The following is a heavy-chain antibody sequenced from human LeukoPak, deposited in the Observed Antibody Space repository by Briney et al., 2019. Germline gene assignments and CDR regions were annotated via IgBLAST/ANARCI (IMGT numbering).Heavy chain of an antibody. CDR3: ARRRAFDI. CDR1: GGSISSNSYY. J-gene: IGHJ3*02. V-gene: IGHV4-39*07. CDR2: INHSGST. Sequence: SETLSLTCTVSGGSISSNSYYWSWIRQPPGKGLEWIGEINHSGSTNYNPSLKSRVTISVDTSKNQFSLKLSSVTAADTAVYYCARRRAFDIWGQGTMVTVSS.